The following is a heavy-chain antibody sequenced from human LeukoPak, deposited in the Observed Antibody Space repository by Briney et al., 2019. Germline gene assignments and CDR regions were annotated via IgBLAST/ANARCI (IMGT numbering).Heavy chain of an antibody. CDR1: GGSISSSNW. V-gene: IGHV4-4*02. J-gene: IGHJ5*02. D-gene: IGHD3-22*01. CDR3: ARHELYYYDSSGHNWFDP. CDR2: IYHSGST. Sequence: PSETLSLTCAVSGGSISSSNWWSWVRQPPGKGLEWIGEIYHSGSTNYNPSLKSRVTISVDKSKNQFSLKLSSVTAADTAVYYCARHELYYYDSSGHNWFDPWGQGTLVTVSS.